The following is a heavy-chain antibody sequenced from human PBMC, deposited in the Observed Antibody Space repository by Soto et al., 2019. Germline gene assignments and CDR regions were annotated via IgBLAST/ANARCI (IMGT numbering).Heavy chain of an antibody. CDR3: ARDLYSSGWGVLDY. Sequence: GGSLRLSCAASGFTFSSYGMHWVRQAPGKGLEWVAVIWYDGSNKYYADSVKGRFTISRDNSKNTLYLQMNSLRAEDTAVYYCARDLYSSGWGVLDYWGQGTLVTVSS. V-gene: IGHV3-33*01. CDR1: GFTFSSYG. CDR2: IWYDGSNK. D-gene: IGHD6-19*01. J-gene: IGHJ4*02.